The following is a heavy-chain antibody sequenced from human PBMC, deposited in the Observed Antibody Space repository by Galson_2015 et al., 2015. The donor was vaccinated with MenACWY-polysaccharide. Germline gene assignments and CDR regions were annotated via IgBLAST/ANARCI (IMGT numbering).Heavy chain of an antibody. CDR2: IQNVGSPK. Sequence: ALRLCCAASGLTFRSSGMHWVRQAPGKGLEWVAVIQNVGSPKAYADSVKGRFTISRDNSKNTLYLEMNSLRDEDTAVYYCARESSRIVFHDFDIWGQGTMVTVSS. J-gene: IGHJ3*02. V-gene: IGHV3-33*01. D-gene: IGHD6-19*01. CDR1: GLTFRSSG. CDR3: ARESSRIVFHDFDI.